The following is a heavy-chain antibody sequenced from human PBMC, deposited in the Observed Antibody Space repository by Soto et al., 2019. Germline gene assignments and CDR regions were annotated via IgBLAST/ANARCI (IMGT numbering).Heavy chain of an antibody. CDR1: GFTFSNHW. D-gene: IGHD6-19*01. CDR2: INTDGSFR. CDR3: VRGTSAWSGKDY. V-gene: IGHV3-74*01. Sequence: GGSLRLSCTASGFTFSNHWMHWVRQGPGQGLVWVSRINTDGSFRDYADSVRGRFTISRDNAKNTLILQMNSLRDEDTAVYYCVRGTSAWSGKDYWGQGTLVTVSS. J-gene: IGHJ4*02.